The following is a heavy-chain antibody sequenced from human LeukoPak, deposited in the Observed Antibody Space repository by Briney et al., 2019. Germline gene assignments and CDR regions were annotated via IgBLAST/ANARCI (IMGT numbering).Heavy chain of an antibody. CDR2: MNTDGSDI. Sequence: GGSLRLSCAASGFIFSSHWMHWVRQAPGKGLVWVARMNTDGSDIAYGDSVRGRFTISRDNAKNTLYLQMNNLRVDDTAVYFCARDGYSFASGGFDIWGQGTVATVSS. J-gene: IGHJ3*02. CDR1: GFIFSSHW. V-gene: IGHV3-74*03. D-gene: IGHD3-16*01. CDR3: ARDGYSFASGGFDI.